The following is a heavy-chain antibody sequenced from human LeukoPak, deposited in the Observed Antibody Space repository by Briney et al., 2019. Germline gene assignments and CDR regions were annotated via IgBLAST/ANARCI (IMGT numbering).Heavy chain of an antibody. CDR3: AKGKGSSGWYD. CDR1: GFTFSTYA. V-gene: IGHV3-23*01. CDR2: VSDSGSGT. D-gene: IGHD6-19*01. J-gene: IGHJ4*02. Sequence: PGGSLRLSCAASGFTFSTYAMSWVRQAPGRGLEWVSAVSDSGSGTYYAVSVKGRFTISRDNSKNTLYLQMTSLRAEDTALYYCAKGKGSSGWYDWGQGTLVTVSS.